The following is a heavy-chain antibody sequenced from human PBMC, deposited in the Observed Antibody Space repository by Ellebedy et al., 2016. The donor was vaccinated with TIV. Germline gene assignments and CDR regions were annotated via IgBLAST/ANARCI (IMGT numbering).Heavy chain of an antibody. CDR3: ARERCESNGYCNHDAFDI. J-gene: IGHJ3*02. CDR1: GFTFTSYG. D-gene: IGHD3-22*01. Sequence: GESLKISCGASGFTFTSYGMHWVRQAPGKGLEWVASISHDGMNKFYADSVKGRFTISRDNSKNTLYLQVDSLKVEDTAVYYCARERCESNGYCNHDAFDIWGQGTMVTVSS. V-gene: IGHV3-30*03. CDR2: ISHDGMNK.